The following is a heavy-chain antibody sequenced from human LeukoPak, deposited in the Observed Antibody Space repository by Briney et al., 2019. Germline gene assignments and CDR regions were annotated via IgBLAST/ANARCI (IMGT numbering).Heavy chain of an antibody. J-gene: IGHJ6*02. CDR1: GFTFSDYY. CDR3: ARDEGADFWSGYSYYYYGMDV. CDR2: ISSSGSTI. D-gene: IGHD3-3*01. V-gene: IGHV3-11*01. Sequence: PGGSRRLSCAASGFTFSDYYMSWIRQAPGKGLGWGSYISSSGSTIYYADSVKGRFTISRDNAKNSLYLQMNSLRAEDTAVYYCARDEGADFWSGYSYYYYGMDVWGQGNPGHRLL.